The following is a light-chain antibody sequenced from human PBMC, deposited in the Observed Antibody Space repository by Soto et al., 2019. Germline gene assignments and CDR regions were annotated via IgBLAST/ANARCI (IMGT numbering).Light chain of an antibody. CDR1: QSISSN. Sequence: EIVLTQSPATLSVSPGERATLSCRASQSISSNLAWYQQKPGQAPRLLIYGASTRATGIPARFSGSGSGTDFTLIISSLQPEDFATYFCQQGDSFPFTFGGGTKVDIK. CDR3: QQGDSFPFT. CDR2: GAS. V-gene: IGKV3-15*01. J-gene: IGKJ4*01.